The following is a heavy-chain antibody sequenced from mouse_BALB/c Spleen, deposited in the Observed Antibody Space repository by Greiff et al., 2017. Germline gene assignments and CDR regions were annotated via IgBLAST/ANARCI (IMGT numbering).Heavy chain of an antibody. Sequence: EVKLVETGGGLVQPKGSLKLSCAASGFTFNTNAMNWVRQAPGKGLEWVARIRSKSNNYATYYADSVKDRFTISRDKSQSMLYLQMNNLKTEDTAMYDCVRDAGEYDGVMDYWGQGTAVTVSS. V-gene: IGHV10S3*01. CDR1: GFTFNTNA. J-gene: IGHJ4*01. CDR3: VRDAGEYDGVMDY. D-gene: IGHD2-14*01. CDR2: IRSKSNNYAT.